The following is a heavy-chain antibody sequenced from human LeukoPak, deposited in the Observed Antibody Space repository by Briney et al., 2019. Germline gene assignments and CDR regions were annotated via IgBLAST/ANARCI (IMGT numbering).Heavy chain of an antibody. Sequence: SETLSLTCAVSGGSISSGGYSWSWIRQPPGKGLEWIGYIYYSGSTYYNPSLKSRVTISVDTSKNQFSLKLSSVTAADTAVYYCASSIAAAGTLYYYYYMGVWGKGTTVTVSS. CDR3: ASSIAAAGTLYYYYYMGV. D-gene: IGHD6-13*01. CDR1: GGSISSGGYS. V-gene: IGHV4-30-4*07. CDR2: IYYSGST. J-gene: IGHJ6*03.